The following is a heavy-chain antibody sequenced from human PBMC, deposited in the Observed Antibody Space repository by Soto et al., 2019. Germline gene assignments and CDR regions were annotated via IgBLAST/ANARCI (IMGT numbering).Heavy chain of an antibody. V-gene: IGHV3-48*04. J-gene: IGHJ3*02. CDR3: AADNRYAFQM. CDR1: GFTCYLYP. CDR2: LSTRSEAM. Sequence: EVQLVESGGGLVQPWGSLRLSCAASGFTCYLYPMNWVRQSPGKGLEWLSHLSTRSEAMYYADSGKGRFTMSRDNAKNTLHLQMNVRSVQDTAIYSSAADNRYAFQMWGQGKTVTLSS.